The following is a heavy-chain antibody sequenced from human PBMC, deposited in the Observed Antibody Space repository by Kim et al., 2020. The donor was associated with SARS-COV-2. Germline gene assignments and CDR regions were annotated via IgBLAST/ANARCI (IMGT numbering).Heavy chain of an antibody. Sequence: GGSLRLSCAASGFTVSSNYMSWVRQAPGKGLEWVSVIYSGGSTYYADSVKGRFTISRDNSKNTLYLQLSSLRAEDTAVYYCARVGSGSYYNVYWGQGTLVTVSS. CDR3: ARVGSGSYYNVY. J-gene: IGHJ4*02. D-gene: IGHD3-10*01. CDR1: GFTVSSNY. CDR2: IYSGGST. V-gene: IGHV3-53*01.